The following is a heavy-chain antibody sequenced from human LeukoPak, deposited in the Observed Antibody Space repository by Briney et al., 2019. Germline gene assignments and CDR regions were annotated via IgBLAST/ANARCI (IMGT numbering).Heavy chain of an antibody. CDR2: IYDSGNT. CDR1: GGSISSYY. J-gene: IGHJ5*02. V-gene: IGHV4-59*01. CDR3: ARHNWGPNYDFWSGSSAVWFDP. D-gene: IGHD3-3*01. Sequence: SETLSLTCTVSGGSISSYYWSWIRQPPGKGLEWIGYIYDSGNTNYNPSLKSRVTISVDTSKNQFSLKLSSVTAADTAVYYCARHNWGPNYDFWSGSSAVWFDPWGQGTLVTVSS.